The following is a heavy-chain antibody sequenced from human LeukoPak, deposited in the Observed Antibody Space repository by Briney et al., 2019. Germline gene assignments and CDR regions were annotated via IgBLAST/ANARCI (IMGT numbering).Heavy chain of an antibody. CDR2: IIPIFGTA. Sequence: GASVKVSCKASGGTFSSYAISWVRQAPGQGLEWMGGIIPIFGTANYAQKFQGRVTITADESTSTAYMELSSLRSEDTAVYYCARDRYNWNDRYPNFDYWGQGTRVTVSS. J-gene: IGHJ4*02. CDR3: ARDRYNWNDRYPNFDY. CDR1: GGTFSSYA. V-gene: IGHV1-69*13. D-gene: IGHD1-1*01.